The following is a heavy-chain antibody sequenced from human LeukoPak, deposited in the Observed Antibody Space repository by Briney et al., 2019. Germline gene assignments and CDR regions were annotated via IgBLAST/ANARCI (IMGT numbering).Heavy chain of an antibody. CDR1: GYTFTSYG. CDR2: ISAYNGIT. V-gene: IGHV1-18*01. CDR3: ARSGGYCSGGSCYSEYYFDY. D-gene: IGHD2-15*01. Sequence: ASVKVSCKASGYTFTSYGISWVRQAPGQGLEWMGWISAYNGITNCAQKLQSRVTMTTDTSTSTAYMELRSLRSDDTAVYYCARSGGYCSGGSCYSEYYFDYWGQGTLVTVSS. J-gene: IGHJ4*02.